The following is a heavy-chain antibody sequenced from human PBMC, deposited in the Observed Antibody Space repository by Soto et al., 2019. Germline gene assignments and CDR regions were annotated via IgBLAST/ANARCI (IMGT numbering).Heavy chain of an antibody. CDR3: PRGVPEGATLHP. Sequence: SGPTLVNPTQTLTLTCTFSGFSLSTSGVGVGWIRQPPGKGLEWIGYIYHSGSTYYNPSLKSRVTISVDTSKNQFSLKLSSVTPADPAVHYCPRGVPEGATLHPWGRETLVTVSS. J-gene: IGHJ5*02. CDR1: GFSLSTSGVG. CDR2: IYHSGST. D-gene: IGHD2-15*01. V-gene: IGHV4-30-4*08.